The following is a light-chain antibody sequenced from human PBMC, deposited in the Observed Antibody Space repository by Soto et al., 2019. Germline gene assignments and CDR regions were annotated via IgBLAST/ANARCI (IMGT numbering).Light chain of an antibody. CDR2: EVK. V-gene: IGLV2-14*01. CDR3: SSYTTSSTV. Sequence: QSALTQPASVSGSPGQSITSSCTGTSSDGDDYKDVSWYQQHPGKAPKLMIYEVKYRPSGVSDRFSGSKSGNTASLTISGLQAEDEADYYCSSYTTSSTVFGTGTKLTVL. J-gene: IGLJ1*01. CDR1: SSDGDDYKD.